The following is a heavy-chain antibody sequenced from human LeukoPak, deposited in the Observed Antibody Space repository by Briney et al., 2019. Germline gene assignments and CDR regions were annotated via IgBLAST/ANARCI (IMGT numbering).Heavy chain of an antibody. Sequence: KPSETQSLTCTVSGGSISSYYWSWIRQPAGKGLEWIGRIYTSGSTNYNPTLKSRVTMSVDTSKNQFLLKLRSVTAADPAVYYCARGYNWGSPTRNFYYLDVWGKGTTVTVSS. J-gene: IGHJ6*03. V-gene: IGHV4-4*07. CDR2: IYTSGST. CDR1: GGSISSYY. CDR3: ARGYNWGSPTRNFYYLDV. D-gene: IGHD7-27*01.